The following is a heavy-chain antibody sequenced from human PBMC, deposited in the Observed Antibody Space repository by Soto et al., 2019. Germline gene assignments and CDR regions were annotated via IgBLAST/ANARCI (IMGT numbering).Heavy chain of an antibody. CDR1: GYTFTTYH. J-gene: IGHJ4*02. Sequence: QVQLVQSGAEVKKPGASVKVSCKASGYTFTTYHVHWVRQAPGQGLEWMGVINPSGTWTLYTQKFQGRVTMTRDTSTNTVYMEMYSLTSEDTAVYYCTVEIGINKYLVSWGQGTLVTVSS. CDR3: TVEIGINKYLVS. CDR2: INPSGTWT. V-gene: IGHV1-46*03. D-gene: IGHD2-21*01.